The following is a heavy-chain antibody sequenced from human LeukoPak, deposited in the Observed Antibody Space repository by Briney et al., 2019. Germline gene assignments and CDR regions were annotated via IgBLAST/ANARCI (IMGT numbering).Heavy chain of an antibody. D-gene: IGHD6-25*01. V-gene: IGHV3-13*01. CDR2: IGTAGDI. CDR3: ARDRGRYYMDV. CDR1: GFTFSNYD. Sequence: GGSLRLSCAASGFTFSNYDMHWVRQATGKGLEWVSGIGTAGDIYYPGSVKDRFTISREKAKNSLYLQMNSLRAGDTAVYYCARDRGRYYMDVWGKGTTVTISS. J-gene: IGHJ6*03.